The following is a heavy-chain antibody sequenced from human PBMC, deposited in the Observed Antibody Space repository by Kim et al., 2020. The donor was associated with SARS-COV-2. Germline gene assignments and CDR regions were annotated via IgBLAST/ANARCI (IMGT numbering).Heavy chain of an antibody. CDR3: ARDLSGSSSAYYYFDY. D-gene: IGHD6-6*01. J-gene: IGHJ4*02. Sequence: KFQGRVTMTRDTSTSTVYMELSSLRSEDTAVYYCARDLSGSSSAYYYFDYWGQGTLVTVSS. V-gene: IGHV1-46*01.